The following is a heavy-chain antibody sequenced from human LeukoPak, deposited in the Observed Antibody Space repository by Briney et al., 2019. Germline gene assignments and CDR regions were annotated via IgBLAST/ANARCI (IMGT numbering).Heavy chain of an antibody. D-gene: IGHD3-10*01. CDR2: ISWNSGSI. Sequence: AGGSLRLSCAASGFTFSSYAMSWVRQAPGKGLEWVSGISWNSGSIGYADSVKGRFTISRDNSKNTLYLQMNSLRAEDTAVYYCARDRKITMVRGELYYYYYMDVWGKGTTVTISS. J-gene: IGHJ6*03. CDR1: GFTFSSYA. V-gene: IGHV3-23*01. CDR3: ARDRKITMVRGELYYYYYMDV.